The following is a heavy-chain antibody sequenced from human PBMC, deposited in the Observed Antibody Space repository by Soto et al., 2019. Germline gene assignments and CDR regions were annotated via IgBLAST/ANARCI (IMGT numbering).Heavy chain of an antibody. CDR3: VKDESINWYSGHFRH. V-gene: IGHV3-9*01. CDR2: INWNSGSI. Sequence: EVQLVESGGGLVQPGRSLRLSCAASGFTFDDYVMHWVRQVPGKGLEWVSGINWNSGSIGYADSVKGRFAISRDNAKNSLHLQMNRLRAEDTAFYYCVKDESINWYSGHFRHWGQGTLVTVSS. J-gene: IGHJ1*01. CDR1: GFTFDDYV. D-gene: IGHD6-13*01.